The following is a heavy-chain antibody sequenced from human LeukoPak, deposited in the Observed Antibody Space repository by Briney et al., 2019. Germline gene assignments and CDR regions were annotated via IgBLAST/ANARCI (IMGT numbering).Heavy chain of an antibody. CDR2: ISAYNGNT. Sequence: ASVKVSCKASGYTFTSYGISWVRQAPGQGLEWMGWISAYNGNTNYAQKLQGRVTMTTDTSTSTAYMELRSLRSDDTAVYYCARGGRIAVAPEYFQHWGQGNLGTVSS. CDR1: GYTFTSYG. D-gene: IGHD6-19*01. CDR3: ARGGRIAVAPEYFQH. J-gene: IGHJ1*01. V-gene: IGHV1-18*01.